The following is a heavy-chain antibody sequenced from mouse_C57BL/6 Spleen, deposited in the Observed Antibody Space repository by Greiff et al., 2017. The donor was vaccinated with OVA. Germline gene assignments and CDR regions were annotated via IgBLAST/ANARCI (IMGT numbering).Heavy chain of an antibody. CDR1: GYAFSSSW. Sequence: QVQLKQSGPELVKPGASVKISCKASGYAFSSSWMNWVKQRPGKGLEWIGRIYPGDGDTNYNGKFKGKATLTADKSSSTAYMQLSSLTSEDSAVYFCARRGDGYYYYYAMDYWGQGTSVTVSS. J-gene: IGHJ4*01. CDR2: IYPGDGDT. CDR3: ARRGDGYYYYYAMDY. V-gene: IGHV1-82*01. D-gene: IGHD2-3*01.